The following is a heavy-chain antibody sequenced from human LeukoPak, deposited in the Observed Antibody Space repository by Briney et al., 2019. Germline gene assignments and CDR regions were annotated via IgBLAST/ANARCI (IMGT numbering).Heavy chain of an antibody. CDR2: ISSSGSTI. J-gene: IGHJ4*02. CDR3: ARDFCSGGSCSDY. Sequence: PGGSLRLSCAASGFTFSSYEMNWVRQAPGKGLEWVSYISSSGSTIYYADSVKGRFTISRDNAKNSLYLQMNSLRAEDTAVYYCARDFCSGGSCSDYWGQGTLVTVSS. CDR1: GFTFSSYE. V-gene: IGHV3-48*03. D-gene: IGHD2-15*01.